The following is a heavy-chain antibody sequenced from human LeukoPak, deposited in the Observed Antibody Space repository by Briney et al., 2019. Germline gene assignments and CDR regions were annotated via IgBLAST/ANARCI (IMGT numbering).Heavy chain of an antibody. CDR1: GYSIRSGHY. CDR3: AREYLEYGSGNDYFDY. Sequence: SETLSLTCAVSGYSIRSGHYWGWIRQPPGKGLEWIGNIFHSENTYYNPSLKSRVTISLDTSKNHFSLKVSSVTAADTAVYYRAREYLEYGSGNDYFDYWGQGTLVTVSS. D-gene: IGHD3-10*01. V-gene: IGHV4-38-2*02. J-gene: IGHJ4*02. CDR2: IFHSENT.